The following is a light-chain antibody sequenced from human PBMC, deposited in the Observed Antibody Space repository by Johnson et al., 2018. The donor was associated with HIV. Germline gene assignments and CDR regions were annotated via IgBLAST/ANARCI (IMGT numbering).Light chain of an antibody. CDR1: SSNIGNNY. CDR2: DTN. Sequence: QSVLTQPPSVSAAPVQKVTISCSGSSSNIGNNYVSWYQQLPGTAPKLLIYDTNKRPSGIPDRFSGSKSGTSATLGITGLQTGDEADYYCGTWDSSLSAGGYVFGTGTKVTVL. CDR3: GTWDSSLSAGGYV. J-gene: IGLJ1*01. V-gene: IGLV1-51*01.